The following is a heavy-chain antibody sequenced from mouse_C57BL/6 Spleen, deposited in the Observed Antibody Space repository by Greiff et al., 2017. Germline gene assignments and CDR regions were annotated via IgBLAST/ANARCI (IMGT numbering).Heavy chain of an antibody. CDR3: ARSITTVVYWYFDV. D-gene: IGHD1-1*01. J-gene: IGHJ1*03. CDR1: GFTFSSYA. CDR2: ISDGGSYT. Sequence: EVKLVESGGGLVKPGGSLKLSCAASGFTFSSYAMSWVRQTPEKRLEWVATISDGGSYTYYPDNVKGRFTISRDNAKNNLYLQMSHLKSEDTAMYYCARSITTVVYWYFDVWGTGTTVTVSS. V-gene: IGHV5-4*03.